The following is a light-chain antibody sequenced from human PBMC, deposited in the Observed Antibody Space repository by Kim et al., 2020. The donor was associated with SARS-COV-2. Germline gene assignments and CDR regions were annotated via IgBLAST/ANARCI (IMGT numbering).Light chain of an antibody. Sequence: DIQMTQSPSSLSASVGDSVTITCRASQKIGGFLNLYQQKPGKAPNLLIVTASTLQGGVPSRFSGSGSGADFTLTISSLQPEDVATYFCQQIYDPPLTFGGGTKVDIK. CDR3: QQIYDPPLT. V-gene: IGKV1-39*01. CDR1: QKIGGF. CDR2: TAS. J-gene: IGKJ4*01.